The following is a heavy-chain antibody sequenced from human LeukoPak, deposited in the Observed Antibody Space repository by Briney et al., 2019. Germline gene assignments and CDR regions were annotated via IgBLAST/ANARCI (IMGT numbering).Heavy chain of an antibody. J-gene: IGHJ6*03. CDR3: ARVGSYHSYYYYYMDV. D-gene: IGHD1-26*01. Sequence: GGSLRLSCTASGFNFSTYWMTWVRQAPGKGLEWVSSISSSSSSYIYYADSVKGRFTISRDNAKNSLYLQMNSLRAEDTAVYYCARVGSYHSYYYYYMDVWGKGTTVTVSS. V-gene: IGHV3-21*01. CDR2: ISSSSSSYI. CDR1: GFNFSTYW.